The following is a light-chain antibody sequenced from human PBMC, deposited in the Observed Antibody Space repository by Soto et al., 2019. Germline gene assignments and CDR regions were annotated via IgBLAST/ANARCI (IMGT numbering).Light chain of an antibody. V-gene: IGKV2-30*02. CDR3: VQATRWPYT. J-gene: IGKJ2*01. CDR1: QSLLQSDGNTY. Sequence: IVMTQTPLSLSVTPGQPASISCKSSQSLLQSDGNTYLSWFHQRPGQSPRRLIYKVSNRDSGVPDRFSGSGSGTDFTLKISRVEADDVGVYYCVQATRWPYTFGRGTKLEIK. CDR2: KVS.